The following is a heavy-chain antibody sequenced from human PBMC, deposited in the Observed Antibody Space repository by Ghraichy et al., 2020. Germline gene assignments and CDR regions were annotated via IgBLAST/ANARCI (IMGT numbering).Heavy chain of an antibody. CDR1: GFTFSSYG. Sequence: GGSLRLSCAASGFTFSSYGMHWVRQAPGKGLEWVAVISYDGSNKYYADSVKGRFTISRDNSKNTLYLQMNSLRAEDTAVYYCAIMGADLNYWGQGTLVTVSS. J-gene: IGHJ4*02. CDR2: ISYDGSNK. CDR3: AIMGADLNY. V-gene: IGHV3-30*03. D-gene: IGHD1-26*01.